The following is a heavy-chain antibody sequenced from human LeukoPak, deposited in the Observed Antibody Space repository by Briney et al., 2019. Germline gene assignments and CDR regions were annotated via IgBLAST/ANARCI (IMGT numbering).Heavy chain of an antibody. CDR3: ARSGYSSSWSYYYYYMDV. J-gene: IGHJ6*03. D-gene: IGHD6-13*01. Sequence: SETLSLTCTVSGGSISSSSYYWGWIRQPPGKGLEWIGSIYYSGSTYYNPSLKSRVTISVDTSKNQFSLKLSSVTAADTAVYYCARSGYSSSWSYYYYYMDVWGKGTTVTVSS. V-gene: IGHV4-39*07. CDR2: IYYSGST. CDR1: GGSISSSSYY.